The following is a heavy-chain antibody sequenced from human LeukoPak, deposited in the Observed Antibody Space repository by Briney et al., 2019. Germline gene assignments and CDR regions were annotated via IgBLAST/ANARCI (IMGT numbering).Heavy chain of an antibody. CDR2: ISWNSITI. CDR3: AKAVDPVGYYYGMDV. D-gene: IGHD5-12*01. Sequence: GGSLRLSCTASGFTFDDYAMHWVRQAPGKGLEWVSGISWNSITIGYADPVKGRFTISRDNAKNSLYLQMNSLRTEDTALYYCAKAVDPVGYYYGMDVWGQGTTVTVSS. CDR1: GFTFDDYA. J-gene: IGHJ6*02. V-gene: IGHV3-9*01.